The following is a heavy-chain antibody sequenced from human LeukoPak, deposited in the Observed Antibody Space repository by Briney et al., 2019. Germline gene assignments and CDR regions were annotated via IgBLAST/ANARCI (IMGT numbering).Heavy chain of an antibody. Sequence: DPSETLSLTCTVSGGSISNYYWSWIRQPPGKGLEWIGYIYYSGSTNYNPSLKSRVTISVDTSKNQFSLKLSSVTAADTAVYYCARAAVPIYSYYYYGMDVWGQGTTVTVSS. V-gene: IGHV4-59*08. J-gene: IGHJ6*02. CDR3: ARAAVPIYSYYYYGMDV. CDR1: GGSISNYY. CDR2: IYYSGST. D-gene: IGHD6-13*01.